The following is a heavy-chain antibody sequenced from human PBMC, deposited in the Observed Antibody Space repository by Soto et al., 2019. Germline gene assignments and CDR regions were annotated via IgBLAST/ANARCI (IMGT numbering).Heavy chain of an antibody. CDR1: GYTFTGYY. V-gene: IGHV1-2*04. CDR3: ARDNGYCNCSSCYTFDY. Sequence: QVQLVQSGAEVKKPGASVKVSCKASGYTFTGYYMHWVRQAPGQGLEWMGWINPNSGGTNYAQKFQGWVTMSRDTSISTAYMELSRLRAYVTAVYYCARDNGYCNCSSCYTFDYWGQGTMVTVSS. J-gene: IGHJ4*02. D-gene: IGHD2-2*02. CDR2: INPNSGGT.